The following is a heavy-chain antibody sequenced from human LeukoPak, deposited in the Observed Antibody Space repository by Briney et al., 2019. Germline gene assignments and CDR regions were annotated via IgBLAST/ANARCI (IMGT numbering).Heavy chain of an antibody. J-gene: IGHJ6*03. CDR3: AKEAVARVYYYYYMDV. V-gene: IGHV3-30*02. CDR2: IRYDGSNK. CDR1: GFTFSSYG. D-gene: IGHD6-19*01. Sequence: GGSLRLSCAASGFTFSSYGMHWVRQAPGKGLEWVAFIRYDGSNKYYADSVKGRFTISRDNSKNTLYLQMNSLRAEDTAVYYCAKEAVARVYYYYYMDVWGKGTTVTISS.